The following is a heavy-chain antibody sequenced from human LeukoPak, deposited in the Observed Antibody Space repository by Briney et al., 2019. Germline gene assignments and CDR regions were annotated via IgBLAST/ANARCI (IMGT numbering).Heavy chain of an antibody. D-gene: IGHD2-15*01. V-gene: IGHV3-33*01. J-gene: IGHJ4*02. CDR3: ARQHCSGGDCYFFD. CDR2: IWYDGNNK. Sequence: GGSLRLSCAASGFTFSSYGMHWVRQAPGKGLEWVALIWYDGNNKYYADSVKGRFTISRDNSKNTLYLQLNSLRAEDTAVYYCARQHCSGGDCYFFDWGQGTLVTVPS. CDR1: GFTFSSYG.